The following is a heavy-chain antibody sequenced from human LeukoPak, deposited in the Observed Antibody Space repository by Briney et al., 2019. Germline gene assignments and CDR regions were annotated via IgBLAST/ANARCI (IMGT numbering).Heavy chain of an antibody. CDR3: ARGFAYGDTGSFDY. CDR2: IYYSGST. D-gene: IGHD4-17*01. Sequence: ASETLSLTCTVSGGSISSYYWSWIRQPPGKGLEWIGYIYYSGSTTYNPSLKSRVTISVDTSKNQFSLKLSSVTAADTAGYYCARGFAYGDTGSFDYWGQGTLVTVSS. J-gene: IGHJ4*02. V-gene: IGHV4-59*01. CDR1: GGSISSYY.